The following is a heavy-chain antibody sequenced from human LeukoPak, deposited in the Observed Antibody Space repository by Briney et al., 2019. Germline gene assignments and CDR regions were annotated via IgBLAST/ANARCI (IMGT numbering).Heavy chain of an antibody. CDR3: ARALTVTTLVYFDY. CDR2: INHSGST. D-gene: IGHD4-17*01. CDR1: GGSLSGYY. Sequence: SETLSLTCAVYGGSLSGYYWSWIRQPPGKGLEWIGEINHSGSTNYNPSLKSRVTISVDTSKNQFSLKLSSVTAADTAVYYCARALTVTTLVYFDYWGQGTLVTVSS. V-gene: IGHV4-34*01. J-gene: IGHJ4*02.